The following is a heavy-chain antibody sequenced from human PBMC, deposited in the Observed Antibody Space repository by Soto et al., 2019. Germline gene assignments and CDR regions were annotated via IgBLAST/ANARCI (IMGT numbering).Heavy chain of an antibody. CDR2: IIPIFGTA. V-gene: IGHV1-69*13. D-gene: IGHD3-10*01. CDR3: ARDLGPGYYGSGAPHYYYYGMDV. J-gene: IGHJ6*02. Sequence: SVKVSCKASGGTFSIYAISCVLQSPLQWLDWMGGIIPIFGTANYAQKFQGRVTITADESTSTAYMELSSLRSEDTAVYYCARDLGPGYYGSGAPHYYYYGMDVWGQGTTVTVSS. CDR1: GGTFSIYA.